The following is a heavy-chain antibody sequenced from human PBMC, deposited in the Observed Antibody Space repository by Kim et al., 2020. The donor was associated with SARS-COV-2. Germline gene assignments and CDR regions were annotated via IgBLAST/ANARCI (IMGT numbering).Heavy chain of an antibody. J-gene: IGHJ2*01. V-gene: IGHV3-7*01. Sequence: VDSVKGRFTISRDNAKHSLYLQMNSLRAEDTAVYYCAREPSSSYWYFDLWGRGTLVTVSS. D-gene: IGHD2-2*01. CDR3: AREPSSSYWYFDL.